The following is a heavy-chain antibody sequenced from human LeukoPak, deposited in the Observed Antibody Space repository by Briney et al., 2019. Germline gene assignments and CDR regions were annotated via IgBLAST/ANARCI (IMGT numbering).Heavy chain of an antibody. CDR2: ISYDGSNK. J-gene: IGHJ4*02. Sequence: GGSLRLSCAASGFTFSSYAMHWVRQAPGKGLEWVAVISYDGSNKYYADSVKGRFTISRDNSKNTLYLQMNSLRAEDTAVYYCARGSDEWELLILLGYWGQGTLVTVSS. CDR3: ARGSDEWELLILLGY. D-gene: IGHD1-26*01. CDR1: GFTFSSYA. V-gene: IGHV3-30-3*01.